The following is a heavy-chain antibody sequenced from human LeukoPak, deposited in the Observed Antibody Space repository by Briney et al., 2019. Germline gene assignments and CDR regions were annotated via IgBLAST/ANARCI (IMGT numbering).Heavy chain of an antibody. CDR1: GGTFSSYA. Sequence: GSSVKVSCKASGGTFSSYAISWVRQAPGQGLEWMGWMNPNSGNTGYAQKFQGRVTMTRNTSISTAYMELSSLRSEDTAVYYCARYSGWYNQPNDAFDIWGQGTMVTVSS. CDR2: MNPNSGNT. D-gene: IGHD6-19*01. CDR3: ARYSGWYNQPNDAFDI. J-gene: IGHJ3*02. V-gene: IGHV1-8*02.